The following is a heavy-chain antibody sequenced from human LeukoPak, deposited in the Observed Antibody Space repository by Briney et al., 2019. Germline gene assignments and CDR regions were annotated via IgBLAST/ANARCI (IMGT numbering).Heavy chain of an antibody. CDR3: ARDRPIEVYAFNWFDP. Sequence: ASVKVSCKASGYTFTSYGISWVRQAPGQGLEWMGWISAHNGNTNYAQKLQGRVTMTTGTSTSTAYMELRSLRSDDTAVYYCARDRPIEVYAFNWFDPWGQGTLVTVSS. J-gene: IGHJ5*02. CDR1: GYTFTSYG. CDR2: ISAHNGNT. D-gene: IGHD2-8*01. V-gene: IGHV1-18*01.